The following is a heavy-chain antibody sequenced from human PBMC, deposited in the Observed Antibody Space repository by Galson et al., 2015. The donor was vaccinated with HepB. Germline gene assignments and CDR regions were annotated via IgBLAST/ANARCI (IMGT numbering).Heavy chain of an antibody. CDR2: ISSSSYT. Sequence: SLRLSCAASGFTFSDYYMSWIRQAPGKGLEWVSYISSSSYTNYADSVKGRFTISRDNAKNSLYLQMNSLRAEDTAMYYCASPRRSGYFLGAFDIWGQGTMVTVSS. V-gene: IGHV3-11*06. D-gene: IGHD3-22*01. CDR3: ASPRRSGYFLGAFDI. J-gene: IGHJ3*02. CDR1: GFTFSDYY.